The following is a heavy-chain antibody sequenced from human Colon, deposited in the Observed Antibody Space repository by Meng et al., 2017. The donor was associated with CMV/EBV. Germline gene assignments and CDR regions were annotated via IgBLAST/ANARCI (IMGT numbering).Heavy chain of an antibody. D-gene: IGHD2-15*01. V-gene: IGHV1-18*01. CDR2: VSAANGNT. CDR1: GYKFSSYG. Sequence: ASVKVSCKASGYKFSSYGIFWVRQAPGQGLEWMGWVSAANGNTNYAPDFQGRVTMTKDMSTSTVYIEVGSLTSDDTAVYYCARDPGLGWSDYWGQGTLVTVSS. J-gene: IGHJ4*02. CDR3: ARDPGLGWSDY.